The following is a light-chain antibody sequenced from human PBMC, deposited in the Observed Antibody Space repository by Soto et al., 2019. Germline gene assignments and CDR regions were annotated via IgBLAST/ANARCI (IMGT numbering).Light chain of an antibody. J-gene: IGKJ2*01. V-gene: IGKV2-28*01. Sequence: DIVMTQSPLSLPVTPGEPASISCRSSQSLLHSNGYNYLDWYLQKPGQSPQLLIYLGSNRASGVPDRFSGSGSGTDFTLKISRVEAEDVGVYYCMQTLPTTTFGQGTKLEIK. CDR1: QSLLHSNGYNY. CDR2: LGS. CDR3: MQTLPTTT.